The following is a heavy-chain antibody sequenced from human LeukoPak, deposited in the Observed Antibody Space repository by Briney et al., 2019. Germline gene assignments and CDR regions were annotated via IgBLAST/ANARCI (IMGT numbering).Heavy chain of an antibody. Sequence: GRSLRPSCAASRFSSTIFWMHWVRHAHGKGRGWVSPVKSDVSNPSYADSVKGRFTTPRDNAANMLYLQMNTLGAEDTAVYYCARDIVSGSGSLDYWGQGTLVTVSS. CDR3: ARDIVSGSGSLDY. CDR1: RFSSTIFW. D-gene: IGHD3-10*01. V-gene: IGHV3-74*01. CDR2: VKSDVSNP. J-gene: IGHJ4*02.